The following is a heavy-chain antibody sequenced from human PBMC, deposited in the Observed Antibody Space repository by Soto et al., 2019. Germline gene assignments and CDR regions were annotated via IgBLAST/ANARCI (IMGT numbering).Heavy chain of an antibody. J-gene: IGHJ4*02. Sequence: QVQLQESGPGLVKPSQTLSLTCTVSGGSISSGGYYWSWIRQHPGKGLEWIGYIYYSGSTYYNPSLKSRVTISVDTSKNQFSLKLSSVTAADTAVYYCARSVRWVWELGYFDYWGQGTLVTVSS. CDR1: GGSISSGGYY. CDR2: IYYSGST. V-gene: IGHV4-31*03. D-gene: IGHD1-26*01. CDR3: ARSVRWVWELGYFDY.